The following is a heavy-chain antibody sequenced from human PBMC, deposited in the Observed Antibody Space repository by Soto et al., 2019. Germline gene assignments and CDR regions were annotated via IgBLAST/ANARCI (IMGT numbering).Heavy chain of an antibody. V-gene: IGHV3-21*01. D-gene: IGHD3-22*01. CDR2: MSSTYI. Sequence: EVQLVESGGGLVKPGGSPRLSCAASGFTLSSYNMNWVRQAPGKGLEWVSSMSSTYIYYADSVKGRFTISRDNAKNSLYLQMNSLRAEDTAVYYCARDQNGGYYPWGQGTLVTVSS. J-gene: IGHJ5*02. CDR1: GFTLSSYN. CDR3: ARDQNGGYYP.